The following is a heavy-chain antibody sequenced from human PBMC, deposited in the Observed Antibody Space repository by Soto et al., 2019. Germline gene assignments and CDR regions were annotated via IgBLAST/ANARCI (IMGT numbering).Heavy chain of an antibody. CDR3: ARASSSSSASDY. D-gene: IGHD6-6*01. CDR1: GESISSGGYY. CDR2: IYDIGSA. J-gene: IGHJ4*02. Sequence: QVQLQESGPGLVKPSQTLSLTCTVSGESISSGGYYWSWIRQHPGKGLEWIGYIYDIGSAYYNPYLKSRVSISMDTSKNQFAMRLSSVTAADTAVYYCARASSSSSASDYWGQGTLITVSS. V-gene: IGHV4-31*03.